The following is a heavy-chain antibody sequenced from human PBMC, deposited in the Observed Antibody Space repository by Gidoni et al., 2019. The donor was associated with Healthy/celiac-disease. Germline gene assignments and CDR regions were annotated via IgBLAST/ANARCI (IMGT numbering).Heavy chain of an antibody. V-gene: IGHV1-69*01. CDR2: IIPIFGTA. CDR3: ARGGYSYGFDYYYYMDV. D-gene: IGHD5-18*01. CDR1: GGTFSSYA. J-gene: IGHJ6*03. Sequence: QVQLVQSGAEVKKPGSSVKVSCKASGGTFSSYAISWVRQAPGQGLEWMGGIIPIFGTANYAQKFQGRVTITADESTSTAYMELSSLRSEDTAVYYCARGGYSYGFDYYYYMDVWGKGTTVTVSS.